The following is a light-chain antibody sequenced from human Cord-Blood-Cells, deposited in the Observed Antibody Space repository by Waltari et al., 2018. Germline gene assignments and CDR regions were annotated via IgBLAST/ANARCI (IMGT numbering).Light chain of an antibody. CDR3: SSYTSSSTWV. J-gene: IGLJ3*02. CDR2: DVS. Sequence: QSALTQPASASGSPGQSITISCPGTSSDVGGFNYVSWYHQHPGKAPKLMIYDVSNRPSGGSNRFSGSKSGNTASLTISGLQAEDEADYYCSSYTSSSTWVFGGGTKLTVL. CDR1: SSDVGGFNY. V-gene: IGLV2-14*01.